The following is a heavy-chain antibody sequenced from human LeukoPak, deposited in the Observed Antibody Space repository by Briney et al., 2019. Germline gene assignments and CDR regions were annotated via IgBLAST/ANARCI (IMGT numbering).Heavy chain of an antibody. CDR1: GFTFSDYW. V-gene: IGHV3-7*01. Sequence: GGSLRLSCTASGFTFSDYWMTWVRQAPGKGPERVANIKQDGSQKYYVDSVRGRFTISRDNAKNSLFLQMNGLRAEDTAVYYCARRGGSSFRRRSIDYWGQGTLVTVSS. D-gene: IGHD6-6*01. J-gene: IGHJ4*02. CDR2: IKQDGSQK. CDR3: ARRGGSSFRRRSIDY.